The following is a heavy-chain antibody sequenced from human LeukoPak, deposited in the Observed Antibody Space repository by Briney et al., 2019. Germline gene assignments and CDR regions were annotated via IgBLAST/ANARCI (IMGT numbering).Heavy chain of an antibody. CDR2: ISPYNGNT. CDR1: GYTFTSYC. D-gene: IGHD3-22*01. V-gene: IGHV1-18*04. J-gene: IGHJ6*02. CDR3: ARAALDDYDSSGQTFYGMDV. Sequence: GASVKVSCKASGYTFTSYCISWVRQAPGQGLEWMGWISPYNGNTNYAQKLQGRVTMTTDTSTSTAYMELRSLRSDDTAVYYCARAALDDYDSSGQTFYGMDVWGQGTRSPSP.